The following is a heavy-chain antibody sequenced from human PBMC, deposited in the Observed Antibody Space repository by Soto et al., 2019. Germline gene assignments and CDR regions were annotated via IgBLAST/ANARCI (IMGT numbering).Heavy chain of an antibody. CDR2: ISSSSSYT. J-gene: IGHJ3*02. V-gene: IGHV3-11*06. CDR3: ARAQGRGRLYAFDI. CDR1: GFTFSDYY. Sequence: QVQLVESGGGLVKPGGSLRLSCAASGFTFSDYYMSWIRQAPGKGLEWVSYISSSSSYTNYADSVKGRFTISRDNAKNSRYLQMNSLRAEDTAVYYWARAQGRGRLYAFDIWGQGTMVTVSS. D-gene: IGHD6-6*01.